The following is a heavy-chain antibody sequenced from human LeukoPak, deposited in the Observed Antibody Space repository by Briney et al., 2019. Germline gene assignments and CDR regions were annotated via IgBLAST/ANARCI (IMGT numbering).Heavy chain of an antibody. J-gene: IGHJ4*02. V-gene: IGHV3-23*01. Sequence: GGSLRLSCAASGFTVSTSYMNWVRQAPGKGLEWVSAVGGSGSRTYYGDSVKGRFTISRDNSKNTLLLQMNSLRADDTAVYYCARPSSSWYRPIDYWGQGTLVTVSS. CDR2: VGGSGSRT. CDR3: ARPSSSWYRPIDY. CDR1: GFTVSTSY. D-gene: IGHD6-13*01.